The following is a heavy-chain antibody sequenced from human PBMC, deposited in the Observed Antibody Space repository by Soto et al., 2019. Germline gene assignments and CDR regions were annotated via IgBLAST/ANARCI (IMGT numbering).Heavy chain of an antibody. CDR3: ARPSGLLGQFSALVDY. Sequence: QVQLVQSGSEVRRPGSSVKVSCKASGGSFSNSAIAWVRQAPGQGLEWLGMSIPIFTTTNYAQKFKDRLTITADGSTSTAYMELSGLKSEDTAVYFCARPSGLLGQFSALVDYWGQGTLVTVSS. J-gene: IGHJ4*02. CDR2: SIPIFTTT. V-gene: IGHV1-69*18. CDR1: GGSFSNSA. D-gene: IGHD6-6*01.